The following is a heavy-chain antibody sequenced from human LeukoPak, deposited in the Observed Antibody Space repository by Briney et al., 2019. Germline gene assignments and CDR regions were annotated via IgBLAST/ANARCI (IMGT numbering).Heavy chain of an antibody. Sequence: PSETLSLTCTVSGGSISSYYWSWIRQPPGKGLEWIGYIYYSGSTNYNPSLKSRVTLSVDTSKNQFSLKLISVTAADTAVYYCARGQGATVPQVGKNWFDPWGQGTRVIVSS. CDR3: ARGQGATVPQVGKNWFDP. CDR1: GGSISSYY. J-gene: IGHJ5*02. V-gene: IGHV4-59*12. D-gene: IGHD1-26*01. CDR2: IYYSGST.